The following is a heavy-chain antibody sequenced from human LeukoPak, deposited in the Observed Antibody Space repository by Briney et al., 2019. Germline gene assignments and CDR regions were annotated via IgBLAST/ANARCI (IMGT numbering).Heavy chain of an antibody. Sequence: PSETLSLTCAVYGGSFSGYYWSWIRQPPGKGLEWIGEINHSGSTNYNPSLKSRVTISVDTSKNQFSLKLSSVTAADTAVYYCARTYYYGLRASWGQGTLVTVSS. CDR2: INHSGST. D-gene: IGHD3-10*01. V-gene: IGHV4-34*01. CDR1: GGSFSGYY. CDR3: ARTYYYGLRAS. J-gene: IGHJ5*02.